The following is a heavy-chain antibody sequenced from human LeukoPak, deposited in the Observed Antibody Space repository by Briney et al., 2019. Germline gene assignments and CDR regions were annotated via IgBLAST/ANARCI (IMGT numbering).Heavy chain of an antibody. V-gene: IGHV3-21*01. CDR1: GFTFSSYS. D-gene: IGHD3-22*01. CDR3: AKHDDSSGYYYGCSY. Sequence: GGSLRLSCAASGFTFSSYSMNWVRQAPGKGLEWVSSISSSSSYIYYADSVKGRFTISRDNAKNSLYLQMNSLRAEDTAVYYCAKHDDSSGYYYGCSYWGQGTLVTVSS. CDR2: ISSSSSYI. J-gene: IGHJ4*02.